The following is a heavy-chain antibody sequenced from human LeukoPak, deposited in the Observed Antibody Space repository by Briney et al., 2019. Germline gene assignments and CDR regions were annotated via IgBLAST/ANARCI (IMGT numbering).Heavy chain of an antibody. CDR2: VSYTGRT. V-gene: IGHV4-61*01. Sequence: PSETLSLMCNVSGGSINTGSYYWSWIRQSPEKGLEWIGYVSYTGRTDYNPSLRGRATISQDTSKNQFSLSLSSVTTADTAVYYCARAPLGGRSLRYYFDFWGQGTLVTVSS. J-gene: IGHJ4*02. D-gene: IGHD1-26*01. CDR1: GGSINTGSYY. CDR3: ARAPLGGRSLRYYFDF.